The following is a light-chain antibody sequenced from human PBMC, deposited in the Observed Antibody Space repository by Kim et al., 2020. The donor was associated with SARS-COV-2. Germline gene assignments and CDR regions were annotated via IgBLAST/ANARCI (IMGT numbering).Light chain of an antibody. CDR3: NSRDSNDNVV. V-gene: IGLV3-19*01. Sequence: VASGQTVRITCQGDSLRSDYATWYQQKPGQAPILVIYGKNNWPSGIPDRFSGSSSGNTASLTITGTQAGDEADYYCNSRDSNDNVVFGGGTQLTVL. CDR2: GKN. J-gene: IGLJ2*01. CDR1: SLRSDY.